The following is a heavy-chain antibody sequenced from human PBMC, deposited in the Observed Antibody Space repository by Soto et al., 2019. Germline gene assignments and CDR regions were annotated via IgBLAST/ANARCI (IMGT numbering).Heavy chain of an antibody. CDR3: AKTHSSTYSYYDY. D-gene: IGHD2-15*01. CDR2: VYYSGST. J-gene: IGHJ4*02. Sequence: PSETLSLTCTVSGDSISTYYWSWIRQPPGGGLEWIGSVYYSGSTTYNPSLKSRVTIAVDTSKNQFSLKLTSVTAADTAVYYCAKTHSSTYSYYDYWGQGALVTVSS. V-gene: IGHV4-59*03. CDR1: GDSISTYY.